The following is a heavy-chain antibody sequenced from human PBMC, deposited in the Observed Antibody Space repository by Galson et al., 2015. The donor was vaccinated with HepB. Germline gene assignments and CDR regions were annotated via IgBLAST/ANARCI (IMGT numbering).Heavy chain of an antibody. CDR3: ARDREGGRWIFGVVIMGGFDY. D-gene: IGHD3-3*01. CDR2: ISSSSSYI. V-gene: IGHV3-21*01. Sequence: SLRLSCAASGFTFSSYSMNWVRQAPGKGLEWVSSISSSSSYIYYADSVKGRFTISRDNAKNSLYLQMNSLRAEDTAVYYCARDREGGRWIFGVVIMGGFDYWGQGTLVTVSS. J-gene: IGHJ4*02. CDR1: GFTFSSYS.